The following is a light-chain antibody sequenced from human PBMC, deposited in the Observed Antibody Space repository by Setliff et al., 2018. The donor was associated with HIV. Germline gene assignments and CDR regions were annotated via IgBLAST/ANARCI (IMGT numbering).Light chain of an antibody. CDR1: SADVGGYDF. CDR2: DVG. J-gene: IGLJ1*01. Sequence: QSVLTQPASVSASPGQSITISCAGTSADVGGYDFVSWYQQHPGKAPKLIIYDVGDRPSGVSNRFSGSKSGDTASPTISGLQAEDEADYYCSSYTSISTYVFGTGTKVTVL. CDR3: SSYTSISTYV. V-gene: IGLV2-14*03.